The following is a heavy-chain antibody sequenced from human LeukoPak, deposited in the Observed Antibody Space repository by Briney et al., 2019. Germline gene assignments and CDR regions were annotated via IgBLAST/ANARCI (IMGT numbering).Heavy chain of an antibody. CDR2: INHSGST. J-gene: IGHJ4*02. CDR3: GRGRRDGYNLRNFDY. Sequence: SETLSLTCAVYGGSFSGYYWSWIRQPPGKGLEWIGEINHSGSTNYNTSLKSRVTTPVDTSKNQFSLKLSSVTAADTAGYYCGRGRRDGYNLRNFDYWGQGTLVTVSS. V-gene: IGHV4-34*01. CDR1: GGSFSGYY. D-gene: IGHD5-24*01.